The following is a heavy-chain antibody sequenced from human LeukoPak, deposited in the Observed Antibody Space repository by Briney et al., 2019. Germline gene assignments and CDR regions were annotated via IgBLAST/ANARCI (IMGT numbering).Heavy chain of an antibody. CDR1: GFTFDYYA. CDR3: AKVQYSDYDMNFDS. J-gene: IGHJ4*02. V-gene: IGHV3-43*02. CDR2: ISGDGGST. Sequence: PGGSLRLSCAASGFTFDYYAMHWVRQAPGKGLEWVSLISGDGGSTYYTDSVKGRFTISRDNSKNSLYLQINSLRADDTAVYYCAKVQYSDYDMNFDSWGQGTLVTVSS. D-gene: IGHD5-12*01.